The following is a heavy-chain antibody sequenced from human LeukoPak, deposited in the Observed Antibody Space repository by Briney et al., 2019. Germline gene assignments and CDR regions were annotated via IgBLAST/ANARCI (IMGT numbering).Heavy chain of an antibody. CDR3: ARDNRIAAAQVDAFDI. D-gene: IGHD6-13*01. Sequence: PGGSLRLSCAASGFTVSSNYMSWVRQAPGKGLEWVSDIYSGGSTYYADSVKGRFTISRDNSKNTLYLQMNSLRAGDTAVYYCARDNRIAAAQVDAFDIWGQGTMVTVSS. CDR1: GFTVSSNY. V-gene: IGHV3-53*01. J-gene: IGHJ3*02. CDR2: IYSGGST.